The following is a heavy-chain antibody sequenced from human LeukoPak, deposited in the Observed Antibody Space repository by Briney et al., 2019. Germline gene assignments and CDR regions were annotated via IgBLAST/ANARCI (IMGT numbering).Heavy chain of an antibody. V-gene: IGHV1-69*01. CDR2: IIPIFGTA. D-gene: IGHD3-22*01. CDR3: ATGTPHYYDRSGYFFSGFDY. CDR1: GGTFSSYA. Sequence: SVKVSCKASGGTFSSYAISWVRQAPGQGLEWMGGIIPIFGTANYAQKFQGRVTITADESTSTAYMELSSLRPEDTAVYYCATGTPHYYDRSGYFFSGFDYWGQGTLVTVSS. J-gene: IGHJ4*02.